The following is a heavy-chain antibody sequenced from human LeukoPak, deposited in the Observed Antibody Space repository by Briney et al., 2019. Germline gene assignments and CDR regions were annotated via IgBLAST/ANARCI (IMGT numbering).Heavy chain of an antibody. CDR3: AKDTSIGRYCTNGVCSPFDY. J-gene: IGHJ4*02. CDR2: ISDTGATT. V-gene: IGHV3-23*01. D-gene: IGHD2-8*01. CDR1: GFTFSSDA. Sequence: PGGSLRLSCAGSGFTFSSDAMSWVRQAPGKGLERGSAISDTGATTYDADSVKGRFTISRDNSRSTLYLQMNRLRAEDTALYYWAKDTSIGRYCTNGVCSPFDYWGQGTLVTVSS.